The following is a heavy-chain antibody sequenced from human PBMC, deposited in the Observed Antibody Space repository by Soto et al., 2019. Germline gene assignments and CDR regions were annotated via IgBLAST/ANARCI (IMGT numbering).Heavy chain of an antibody. CDR3: ARFSRSGGCY. Sequence: EVQLVESGGGLVQPGGSLRLSCAASGFTFGSYWMSWVRQAPGKGLEWVANINPDGSVKDYVDSMKGRFTISRDNAKNSVDLQMKSLRVEDTAVYYCARFSRSGGCYWGQGTLVTVSS. D-gene: IGHD2-15*01. CDR1: GFTFGSYW. V-gene: IGHV3-7*01. CDR2: INPDGSVK. J-gene: IGHJ4*02.